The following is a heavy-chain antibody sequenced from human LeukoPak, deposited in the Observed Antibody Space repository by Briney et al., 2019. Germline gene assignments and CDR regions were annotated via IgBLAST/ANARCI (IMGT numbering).Heavy chain of an antibody. D-gene: IGHD2-2*01. J-gene: IGHJ6*02. V-gene: IGHV1-46*01. Sequence: ASVKVSCKASGYTFTSYYMHWVRQAPGQGLEWMGIINPSGGSTSYAQKFQGRVTMTRDTSTSTVYMELSSLRSEDTAVYYCARDLSGYCSSTSCYRGYYYYYGMDVWGQGTTVTVSS. CDR1: GYTFTSYY. CDR3: ARDLSGYCSSTSCYRGYYYYYGMDV. CDR2: INPSGGST.